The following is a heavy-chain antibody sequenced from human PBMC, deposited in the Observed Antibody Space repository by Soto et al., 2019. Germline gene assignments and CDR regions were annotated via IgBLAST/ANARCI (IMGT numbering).Heavy chain of an antibody. J-gene: IGHJ3*02. CDR3: ARHGQKHSWFDAFDI. CDR2: IYPGDSDT. Sequence: PGESLKISCKGSGYSFTTYWIGWVRQMPGKGLEWMGIIYPGDSDTRYSPSFQGQVTISADKSISTAYLQWSSLKASDTAMYYCARHGQKHSWFDAFDIWGQGTMVTVSS. V-gene: IGHV5-51*01. D-gene: IGHD3-10*01. CDR1: GYSFTTYW.